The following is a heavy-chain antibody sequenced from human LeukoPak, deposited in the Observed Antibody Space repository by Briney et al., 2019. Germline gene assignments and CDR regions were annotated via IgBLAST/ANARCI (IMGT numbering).Heavy chain of an antibody. CDR3: AGGVYGTTVPAREYYYYYMDV. CDR1: GGSISSHY. V-gene: IGHV4-59*11. D-gene: IGHD1-7*01. Sequence: SETLSLTCTVSGGSISSHYWSWIRQPPGKGLEWIGYIYYSGSTNYNPSLKSRVTISVDTSKNQFSLKLSSVTAADTAVYYCAGGVYGTTVPAREYYYYYMDVWGKGTTVTVSS. J-gene: IGHJ6*03. CDR2: IYYSGST.